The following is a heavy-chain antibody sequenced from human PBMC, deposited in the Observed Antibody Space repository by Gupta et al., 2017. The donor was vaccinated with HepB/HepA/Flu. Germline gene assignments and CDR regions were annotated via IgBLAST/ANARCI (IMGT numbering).Heavy chain of an antibody. J-gene: IGHJ6*02. CDR1: GGTFSSYA. CDR2: IIPILGIA. CDR3: ARDLLITFGDGDYYYYGMDV. V-gene: IGHV1-69*04. Sequence: QVQLVQSGAEVKKPGSSVKVSCKASGGTFSSYAISWVRQAPGQGLEWMGRIIPILGIANYAQKFQGRVTITADKSTSTAYMELSSLRSEDTAVYYCARDLLITFGDGDYYYYGMDVWGQGTTVTVSS. D-gene: IGHD3-16*01.